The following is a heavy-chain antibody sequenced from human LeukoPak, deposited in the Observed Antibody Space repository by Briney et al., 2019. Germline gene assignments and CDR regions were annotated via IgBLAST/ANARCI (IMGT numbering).Heavy chain of an antibody. CDR3: ARDQDSSGWYSLVDY. CDR1: GFTFSSYG. V-gene: IGHV3-33*01. D-gene: IGHD6-19*01. J-gene: IGHJ4*02. CDR2: IWYDGSNK. Sequence: GRSLRLCCAASGFTFSSYGMHWVRQAPGKGLEWVAVIWYDGSNKYYADSVKGRFTISRDNSKNTLYLQMNSLRAEDTAVYYCARDQDSSGWYSLVDYWGQGTLVTVSS.